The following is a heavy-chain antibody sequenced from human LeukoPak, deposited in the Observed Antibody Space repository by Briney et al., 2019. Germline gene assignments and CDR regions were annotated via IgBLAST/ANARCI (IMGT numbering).Heavy chain of an antibody. Sequence: GGSLRLSCAASGFTVSSTYMSWVRQAPGQGLAWVSVLYTGGSTFHADSVRARFTIPRDNSKNTVYLQMNSLSAEDTGVYYCARGAHGDYSTPDYWGQGTLVTVSS. D-gene: IGHD4-17*01. CDR3: ARGAHGDYSTPDY. J-gene: IGHJ4*02. CDR1: GFTVSSTY. CDR2: LYTGGST. V-gene: IGHV3-66*01.